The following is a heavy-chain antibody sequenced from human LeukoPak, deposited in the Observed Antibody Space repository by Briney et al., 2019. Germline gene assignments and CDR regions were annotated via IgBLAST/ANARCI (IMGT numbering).Heavy chain of an antibody. CDR2: ISSSGSTI. CDR1: GFTFSSYE. Sequence: GGSLRLSCAASGFTFSSYEMNWVRQAPGKGLEWVSYISSSGSTIYYADSVKGRFTISRDNAKNSLYLQMNSLRAEDTAVYYCARLIAVTGYRYFDLWGRGALVTVSS. D-gene: IGHD6-19*01. CDR3: ARLIAVTGYRYFDL. V-gene: IGHV3-48*03. J-gene: IGHJ2*01.